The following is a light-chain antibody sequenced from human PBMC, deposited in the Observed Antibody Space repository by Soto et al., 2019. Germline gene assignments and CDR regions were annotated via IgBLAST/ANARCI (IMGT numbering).Light chain of an antibody. CDR2: GAS. Sequence: EIVLSQSPGTLSVSPGERVTLSCRASQSVSSSLAWYQQKPGQAPRLLIYGASTRATGIPARFSGSGSGTEFTLTISSLQSEDFAVYYCQQYSNWWTFGQGTKVDI. CDR1: QSVSSS. J-gene: IGKJ1*01. V-gene: IGKV3-15*01. CDR3: QQYSNWWT.